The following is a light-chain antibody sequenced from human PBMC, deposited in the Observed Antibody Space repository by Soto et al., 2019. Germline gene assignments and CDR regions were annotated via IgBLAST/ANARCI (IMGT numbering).Light chain of an antibody. CDR3: CSYAGSYTFV. CDR1: SSDVGVYNY. CDR2: DVS. V-gene: IGLV2-11*01. J-gene: IGLJ1*01. Sequence: QSVLTQPGSVSGSPGQSVTISCTGTSSDVGVYNYVSWYQQYPGKAPKIMIYDVSKRPSGVPDRFSGSKSDNTASLTISGLQAEDEADYYCCSYAGSYTFVFGIGTKV.